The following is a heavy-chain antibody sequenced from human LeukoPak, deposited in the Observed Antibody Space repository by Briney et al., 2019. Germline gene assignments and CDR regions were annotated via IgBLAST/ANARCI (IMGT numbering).Heavy chain of an antibody. Sequence: PGGSLRLSCAASGFTFSTYSMNWVRQAPGKGLEWVSSIDTSGSYIYYADSVKGRFTISRDNAKNSLYLQMNSLRAEDTAVYYCARGGITMVRGPYYYYYMDVWGKGTTVTVSS. CDR2: IDTSGSYI. J-gene: IGHJ6*03. CDR3: ARGGITMVRGPYYYYYMDV. D-gene: IGHD3-10*01. V-gene: IGHV3-21*01. CDR1: GFTFSTYS.